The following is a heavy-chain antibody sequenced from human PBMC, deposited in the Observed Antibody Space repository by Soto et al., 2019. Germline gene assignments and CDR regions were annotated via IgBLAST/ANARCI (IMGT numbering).Heavy chain of an antibody. CDR2: INHSGGT. V-gene: IGHV4-34*01. Sequence: PSETLSLTCAVYGGSFSGYYWSWIRQPPGKGLEWIGEINHSGGTNYNPSLKSRVTISVDTSKNQFSLKLSSVTAADTAVYYCARTNAYYDFWSGYYYGMDVWGQGTTVTVSS. J-gene: IGHJ6*02. CDR3: ARTNAYYDFWSGYYYGMDV. CDR1: GGSFSGYY. D-gene: IGHD3-3*01.